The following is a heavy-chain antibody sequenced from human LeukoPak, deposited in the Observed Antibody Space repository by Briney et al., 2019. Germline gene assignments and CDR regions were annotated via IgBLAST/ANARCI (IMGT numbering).Heavy chain of an antibody. Sequence: SETLSLTCTVSGVSINISYWSWIRQPPGKGLEWIGFIYYGGSINYNPSLKSRVTISVDSSKTQVSLKLSSVTAADTAVYYCARGNDYWGQRTLVTVSS. V-gene: IGHV4-59*08. J-gene: IGHJ4*02. CDR2: IYYGGSI. CDR1: GVSINISY. CDR3: ARGNDY.